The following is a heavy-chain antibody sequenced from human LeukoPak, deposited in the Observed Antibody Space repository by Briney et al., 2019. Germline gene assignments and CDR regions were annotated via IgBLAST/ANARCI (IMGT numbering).Heavy chain of an antibody. J-gene: IGHJ6*02. CDR2: INPNSGGT. V-gene: IGHV1-2*02. CDR1: GYTFTGYY. Sequence: ASVKVSCKASGYTFTGYYMHWVRQAPGQGLEWMGWINPNSGGTNYAQKFQGRVTMTRDTSISTAYMELSRLRSDDTAVYYCARDRVPNGGSYYDYYYYYGMDVWGQGTTVTVSS. D-gene: IGHD1-26*01. CDR3: ARDRVPNGGSYYDYYYYYGMDV.